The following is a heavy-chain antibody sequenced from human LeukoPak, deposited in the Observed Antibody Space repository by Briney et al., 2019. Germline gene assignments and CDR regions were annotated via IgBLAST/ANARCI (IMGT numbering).Heavy chain of an antibody. V-gene: IGHV4-59*08. J-gene: IGHJ4*02. Sequence: KPPETLSLTCTVSGGSISDYYWSWIRQPPGKGLEWIAYINYSGNTDYNPSLKSRVTISVDTSKNHFSLKLNSVTAADTAVYYCARLNVLNNSVLHHFDRWGQGTLVTVSS. CDR1: GGSISDYY. CDR3: ARLNVLNNSVLHHFDR. CDR2: INYSGNT. D-gene: IGHD1/OR15-1a*01.